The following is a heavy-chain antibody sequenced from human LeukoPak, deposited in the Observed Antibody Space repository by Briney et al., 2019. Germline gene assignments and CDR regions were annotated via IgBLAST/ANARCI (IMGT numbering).Heavy chain of an antibody. CDR2: INPNSGGT. D-gene: IGHD5-12*01. CDR3: ARAQARGYSGYGYYYYMDV. Sequence: ASVKVSCKASGYTFTGYYMHWVRQAPGQGLEWMGWINPNSGGTNYAQKFQGRVTMTRDTSISTAYMELSRLRSDDTAVYYCARAQARGYSGYGYYYYMDVWGKGTTVTISS. V-gene: IGHV1-2*02. J-gene: IGHJ6*03. CDR1: GYTFTGYY.